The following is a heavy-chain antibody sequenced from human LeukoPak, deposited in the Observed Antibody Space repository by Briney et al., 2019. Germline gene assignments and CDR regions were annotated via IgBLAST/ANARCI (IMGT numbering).Heavy chain of an antibody. V-gene: IGHV1-2*02. CDR1: GYTFTGYY. Sequence: ASVKVSCKASGYTFTGYYMHWVRQAPGQGLEWMGWINPNSGGTNYAQKFQGRVTMTRDTSISTAYMELSRLRSDDTAVYYCAREGPYYYDSSGYANYWGQGTLVTVSS. CDR2: INPNSGGT. J-gene: IGHJ4*02. D-gene: IGHD3-22*01. CDR3: AREGPYYYDSSGYANY.